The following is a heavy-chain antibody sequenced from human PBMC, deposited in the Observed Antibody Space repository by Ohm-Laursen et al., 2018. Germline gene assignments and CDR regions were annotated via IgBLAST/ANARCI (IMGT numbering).Heavy chain of an antibody. CDR1: GFTFSSYW. J-gene: IGHJ4*02. V-gene: IGHV3-74*01. Sequence: SLRLSCAASGFTFSSYWMHWVRQAPGKGLVWVSRIKSDGSTTIYADSVKGRFTISRDNAKNTLYLQMNSLRAEDTAVYYCATQILPAAISDWGQGTLATVSS. D-gene: IGHD2-2*01. CDR3: ATQILPAAISD. CDR2: IKSDGSTT.